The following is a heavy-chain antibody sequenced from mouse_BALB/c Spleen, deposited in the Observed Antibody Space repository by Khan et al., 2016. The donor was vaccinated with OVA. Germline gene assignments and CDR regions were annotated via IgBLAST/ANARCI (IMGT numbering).Heavy chain of an antibody. CDR1: GYTFTTYW. CDR2: IDPSTGYT. V-gene: IGHV1-7*01. Sequence: QVQLQQSGAELAKPGASVKMSCKASGYTFTTYWMHWVKQRPGQGLEWIGYIDPSTGYTEYNQKFKDKATLTTDKSSSTAYMQLSSLTSEDSAVYYCARRGLHGIFAYWGQGTLVTVSA. D-gene: IGHD2-1*01. CDR3: ARRGLHGIFAY. J-gene: IGHJ3*01.